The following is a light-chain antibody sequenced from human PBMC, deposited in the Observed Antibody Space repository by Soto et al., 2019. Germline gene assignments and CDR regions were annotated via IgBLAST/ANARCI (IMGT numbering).Light chain of an antibody. J-gene: IGKJ1*01. CDR2: TTS. V-gene: IGKV3-20*01. Sequence: DIVLTQSPATLSLYPGERASLSCRASQSLSGYLAWYQQKPGQAPRLLIYTTSNRASDITDRFSGSGSGTDFTLTISRLEPEDFAVYYCEQYAGSPWTFGQGTNVEIK. CDR3: EQYAGSPWT. CDR1: QSLSGY.